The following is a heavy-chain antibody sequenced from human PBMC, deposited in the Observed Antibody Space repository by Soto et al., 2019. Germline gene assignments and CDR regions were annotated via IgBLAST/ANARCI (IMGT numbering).Heavy chain of an antibody. CDR1: GFPFSSYG. D-gene: IGHD1-1*01. V-gene: IGHV3-30*18. J-gene: IGHJ4*02. CDR2: ISYDGKVA. CDR3: AKEGPITNWYFDY. Sequence: QVQLVESGGGVVQPGRSLRLSCAASGFPFSSYGMHWVRQAPGKGLEWVTVISYDGKVAYYADSVKGRFTISRDNSKNTLYLQMNSLRTEDTAMYYCAKEGPITNWYFDYWGQGTLVTVSS.